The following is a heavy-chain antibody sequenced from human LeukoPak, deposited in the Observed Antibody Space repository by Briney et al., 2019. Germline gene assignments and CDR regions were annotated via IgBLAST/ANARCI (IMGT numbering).Heavy chain of an antibody. CDR1: GGSVINTNW. CDR2: VHLDGRT. CDR3: AREGGFYRPLDY. J-gene: IGHJ4*02. D-gene: IGHD3-3*01. V-gene: IGHV4-4*02. Sequence: SETLSPTCGVSGGSVINTNWWTWVRQPPGKGLEWIGEVHLDGRTNYNPSLESRLTMSVDVSENQVSLKLTSVTAADTAVYYCAREGGFYRPLDYSGQGTLVTVSS.